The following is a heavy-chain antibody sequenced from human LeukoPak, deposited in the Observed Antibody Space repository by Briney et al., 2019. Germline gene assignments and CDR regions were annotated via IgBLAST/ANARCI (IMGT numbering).Heavy chain of an antibody. Sequence: PSETLSLTCTVSGCSISSYYWSWIRQPPGKGLEWIGYIYYSGSTNYNASLKSRVTISVDTSKNQFSLKLSSVTAADTAVYYCVRGEVITSTVTTYFDYWGQGTLVTVSS. V-gene: IGHV4-59*01. CDR2: IYYSGST. D-gene: IGHD4-17*01. CDR1: GCSISSYY. J-gene: IGHJ4*02. CDR3: VRGEVITSTVTTYFDY.